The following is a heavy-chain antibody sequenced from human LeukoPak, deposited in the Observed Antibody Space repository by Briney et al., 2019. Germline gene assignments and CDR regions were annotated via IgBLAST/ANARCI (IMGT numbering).Heavy chain of an antibody. D-gene: IGHD3-10*01. CDR3: ARGGRSYGSGSYIL. J-gene: IGHJ4*02. Sequence: PSQTLSLTCTVSGGSISSSSYYWGWIRQPPGKGLQWIGSFYYSGSTHYNPSLKSRVTISGDTSKNQFSLKLTSVTAADTAVYYCARGGRSYGSGSYILWGQGTLVTVSS. V-gene: IGHV4-39*07. CDR2: FYYSGST. CDR1: GGSISSSSYY.